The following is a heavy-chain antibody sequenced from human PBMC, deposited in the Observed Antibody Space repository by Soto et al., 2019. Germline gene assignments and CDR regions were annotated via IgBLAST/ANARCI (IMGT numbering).Heavy chain of an antibody. J-gene: IGHJ4*02. CDR1: GYTFTGYY. Sequence: GASVKVSCKASGYTFTGYYMHWVRQAPGQGLEWMGWINPNSGGTNYAQKFQGWVTMTRDTSISTAYMELSRLRSDDTAVYYCAREVYDILTGDRHYYFDYWGQGTLVTVSS. CDR3: AREVYDILTGDRHYYFDY. V-gene: IGHV1-2*04. CDR2: INPNSGGT. D-gene: IGHD3-9*01.